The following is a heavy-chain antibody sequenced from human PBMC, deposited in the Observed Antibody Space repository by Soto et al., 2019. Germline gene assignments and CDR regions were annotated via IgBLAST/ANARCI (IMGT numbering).Heavy chain of an antibody. Sequence: PSETLSLTCTVSGGSISSGGYYWSWIRQHPGKGLEWIGYIYYSGSTYYNPSLKSRVTISVDTSKNQFSLKLSSVTAADTAVYYCARTYYDFWSGYYSGYGMDVWGQGTTVTVSS. CDR1: GGSISSGGYY. J-gene: IGHJ6*02. D-gene: IGHD3-3*01. CDR3: ARTYYDFWSGYYSGYGMDV. V-gene: IGHV4-31*03. CDR2: IYYSGST.